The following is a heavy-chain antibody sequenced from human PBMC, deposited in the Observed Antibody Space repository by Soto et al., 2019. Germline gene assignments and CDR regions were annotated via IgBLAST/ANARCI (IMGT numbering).Heavy chain of an antibody. CDR3: AKDHFGSGSYRFDY. V-gene: IGHV3-23*01. Sequence: PVGSLRLSGAASGFTFSSYAMHWVSQAPGKWLEWVSGIIDCGGYTYYADSVKGRFTISRDNSKNTLYLQMTSLRAEDTAVYHCAKDHFGSGSYRFDYWGQGTLVTSPQ. J-gene: IGHJ4*02. CDR1: GFTFSSYA. D-gene: IGHD3-10*01. CDR2: IIDCGGYT.